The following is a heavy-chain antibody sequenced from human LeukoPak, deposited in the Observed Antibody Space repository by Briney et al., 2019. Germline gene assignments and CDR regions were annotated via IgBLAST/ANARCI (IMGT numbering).Heavy chain of an antibody. V-gene: IGHV3-23*01. D-gene: IGHD6-13*01. CDR1: GFTFSSYA. Sequence: GGSLRLSCAASGFTFSSYAMSWVRQAPGKGLEWVSAISGSGGSTYYADSVKGRFTISGDNSKNTLYLQMNSLRAEDTAVYYCAKSRIAAAGTLVDYWGQGTLVTVSS. J-gene: IGHJ4*02. CDR2: ISGSGGST. CDR3: AKSRIAAAGTLVDY.